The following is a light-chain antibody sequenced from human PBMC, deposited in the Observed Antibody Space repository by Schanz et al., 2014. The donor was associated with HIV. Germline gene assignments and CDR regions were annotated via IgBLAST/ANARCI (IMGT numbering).Light chain of an antibody. J-gene: IGLJ2*01. CDR3: CSFAGSNSLL. V-gene: IGLV2-14*03. Sequence: QSALTQPASVSGSPGQSITISCTGTSADVGAYKSVSWYQQHPGKAPKLIIYDVNNRPSGVSDRFSGSKSANTASLTISGLQPDDEADYFCCSFAGSNSLLFGGGTKLTGL. CDR2: DVN. CDR1: SADVGAYKS.